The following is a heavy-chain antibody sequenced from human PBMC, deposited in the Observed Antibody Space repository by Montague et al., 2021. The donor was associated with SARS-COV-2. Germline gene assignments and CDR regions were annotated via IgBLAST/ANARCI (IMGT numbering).Heavy chain of an antibody. J-gene: IGHJ4*02. CDR1: GFSLSTPNVG. CDR3: AHLIRYYDIFTGIPFDY. D-gene: IGHD3-9*01. V-gene: IGHV2-5*01. CDR2: IYSNDDK. Sequence: PALVKPTQTLTLTCTFSGFSLSTPNVGVGWIRQPPGKALEWLALIYSNDDKRYSPSLQSRLTITKDTSKNQVVLSLTNVDPVDTATYYCAHLIRYYDIFTGIPFDYGGQGPQVPVSS.